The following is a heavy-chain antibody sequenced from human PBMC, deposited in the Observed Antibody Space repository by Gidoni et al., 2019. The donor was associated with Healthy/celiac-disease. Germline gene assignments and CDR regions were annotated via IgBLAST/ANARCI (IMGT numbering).Heavy chain of an antibody. J-gene: IGHJ4*02. CDR3: ARDRPSGYSSGWTDY. CDR2: ISAYNGNT. Sequence: RSGISRVRQSPGQGLEWKGWISAYNGNTNYAQKLQGRVTMTTDTSTSTAYMELRSLRSDDTAVYYCARDRPSGYSSGWTDYWGQGTLVTVSS. D-gene: IGHD6-19*01. CDR1: RSG. V-gene: IGHV1-18*01.